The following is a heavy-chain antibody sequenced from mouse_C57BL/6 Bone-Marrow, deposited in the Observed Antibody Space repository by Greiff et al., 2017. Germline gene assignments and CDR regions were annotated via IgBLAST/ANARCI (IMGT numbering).Heavy chain of an antibody. V-gene: IGHV5-16*01. CDR2: INYDGSST. CDR3: ARDLSYYDYDGSFAY. J-gene: IGHJ3*01. D-gene: IGHD2-4*01. Sequence: EVHLVESEGGLVQPGSSMKLSCTASGFTFSDYYMAWVRQVPEKGLEWVANINYDGSSTYYLDSLKSRFIISRDNAKNILYLQMSSLKSEDTATYYCARDLSYYDYDGSFAYWGQGTLVTVSA. CDR1: GFTFSDYY.